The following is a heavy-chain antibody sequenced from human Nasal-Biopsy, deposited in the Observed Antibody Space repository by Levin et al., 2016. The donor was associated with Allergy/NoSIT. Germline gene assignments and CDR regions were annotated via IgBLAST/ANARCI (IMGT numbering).Heavy chain of an antibody. CDR1: DGSINTHY. V-gene: IGHV4-59*08. CDR2: IFYTGAT. Sequence: SETLSLTCRVSDGSINTHYWNWIRQPPGKGLEWLGYIFYTGATKYNPSLAGRVTISIDRPGRQFSLKVTSVTAADTASYYCARHSGGSGFHPWGQGTLVSVSS. D-gene: IGHD3-10*01. J-gene: IGHJ5*02. CDR3: ARHSGGSGFHP.